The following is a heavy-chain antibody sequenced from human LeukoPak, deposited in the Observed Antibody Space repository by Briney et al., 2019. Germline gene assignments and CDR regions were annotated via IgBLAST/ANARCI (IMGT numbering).Heavy chain of an antibody. CDR3: AISPSISVVGEIDY. D-gene: IGHD3-16*01. CDR2: IYYSGST. V-gene: IGHV4-39*07. Sequence: SETLSLTCTVSGGSISSSSYYWGWIRQPPGKGLEWIGSIYYSGSTYYNPSLKSRVTISVDKSKNQFSLKLSSVTAADTAVYYCAISPSISVVGEIDYWGQGTLVTVSS. CDR1: GGSISSSSYY. J-gene: IGHJ4*02.